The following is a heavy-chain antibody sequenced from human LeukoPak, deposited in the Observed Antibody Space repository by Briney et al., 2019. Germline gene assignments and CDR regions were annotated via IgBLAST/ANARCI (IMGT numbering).Heavy chain of an antibody. V-gene: IGHV3-21*01. CDR2: ISSSSSYI. D-gene: IGHD6-13*01. CDR1: GFTFSSYS. CDR3: ARDQKGPGIAAAGTPDYYYYCMDV. Sequence: GGSLRLSCAASGFTFSSYSMNWVRQAPGKGLEWVSSISSSSSYIYYADSVKGRFTISRDNAKNSLYLQMNSLRAEDTAVYYCARDQKGPGIAAAGTPDYYYYCMDVWGKGTTVTVSS. J-gene: IGHJ6*03.